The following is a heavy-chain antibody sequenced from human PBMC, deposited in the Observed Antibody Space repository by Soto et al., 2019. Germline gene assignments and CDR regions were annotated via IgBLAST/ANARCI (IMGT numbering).Heavy chain of an antibody. CDR1: GYTFTIYG. V-gene: IGHV1-18*01. J-gene: IGHJ6*02. CDR2: ISPDNGNT. CDR3: ARALGYTGYAGMDV. D-gene: IGHD5-12*01. Sequence: QVQLVQSGGEVKKPGASVKVSCKASGYTFTIYGINWVRQAPGQGLEWMGWISPDNGNTNYAQKLQGRVTMTTDTSTSTAYMALRSLSSDDTAVYYCARALGYTGYAGMDVWGQGTTVTVSS.